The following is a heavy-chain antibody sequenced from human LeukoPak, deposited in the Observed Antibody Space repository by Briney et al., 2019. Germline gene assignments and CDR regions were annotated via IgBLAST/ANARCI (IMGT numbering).Heavy chain of an antibody. CDR2: ISSSSSYI. D-gene: IGHD2-2*01. Sequence: PGGSLRLSCAASGFTFSSYSMNWVRQAPGKGLEWVSSISSSSSYIYYADSVKGRFTISRDNAKNSLYLQMNSLRAEDTAVYYCARGVVVVPAVSRRALDYWGQGTLVTVSS. CDR3: ARGVVVVPAVSRRALDY. J-gene: IGHJ4*02. V-gene: IGHV3-21*01. CDR1: GFTFSSYS.